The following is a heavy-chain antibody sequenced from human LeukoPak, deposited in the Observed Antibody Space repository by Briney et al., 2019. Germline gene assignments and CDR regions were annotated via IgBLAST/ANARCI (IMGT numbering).Heavy chain of an antibody. V-gene: IGHV1-18*01. CDR1: GYTFTSYG. Sequence: ASVKVSCKASGYTFTSYGISWVRQAPGQGLEWMGWISAYNGNTNYAQKLQGRVTMTTDTSTSTDYMELRSLRSDDTAVYYCARKPRGYYYYYMDVWGKGTTVTVSS. CDR2: ISAYNGNT. CDR3: ARKPRGYYYYYMDV. J-gene: IGHJ6*03.